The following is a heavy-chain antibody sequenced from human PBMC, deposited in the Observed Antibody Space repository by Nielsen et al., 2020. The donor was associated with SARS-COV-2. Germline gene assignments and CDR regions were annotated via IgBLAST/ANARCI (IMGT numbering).Heavy chain of an antibody. J-gene: IGHJ4*02. V-gene: IGHV3-33*01. D-gene: IGHD1-26*01. CDR1: GFTFSSYG. CDR3: ASELLYYFDY. Sequence: GESLKISCAASGFTFSSYGMHWVRQAPGKGLEWVAVIWYDGSNKYYADSVKGRFTISRDNAKNSLYLQMNSLRAEDTAVYYCASELLYYFDYWGQGTLVTVSS. CDR2: IWYDGSNK.